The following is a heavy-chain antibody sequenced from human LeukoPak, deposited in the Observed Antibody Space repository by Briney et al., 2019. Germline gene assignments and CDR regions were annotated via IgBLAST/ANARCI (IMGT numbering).Heavy chain of an antibody. CDR3: ARGGYGPFDY. J-gene: IGHJ4*02. CDR1: GGSISSYY. V-gene: IGHV4-59*01. D-gene: IGHD5-18*01. CDR2: IYYSGST. Sequence: SETLSLTCTVSGGSISSYYWSWIRQPPGKGLEWIGYIYYSGSTNYSPSLKSRVTISVDTSKNQFSLKLSSVTAADTAVYYCARGGYGPFDYWGQGTLVTVSS.